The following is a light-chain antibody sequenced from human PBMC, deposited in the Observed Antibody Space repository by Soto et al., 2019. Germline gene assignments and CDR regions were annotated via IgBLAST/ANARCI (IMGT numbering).Light chain of an antibody. CDR1: SSDVGGYNY. V-gene: IGLV2-11*01. CDR2: DVS. J-gene: IGLJ2*01. CDR3: CSYAGSYRGVV. Sequence: ALTQPRSVSGSPGQSVTISCTGTSSDVGGYNYVSWYQQHPGKAPKLMIYDVSKRPSGVPDRFSGSKSGNTASLTISGLQAEDEADYYCCSYAGSYRGVVFGGGTKVTVL.